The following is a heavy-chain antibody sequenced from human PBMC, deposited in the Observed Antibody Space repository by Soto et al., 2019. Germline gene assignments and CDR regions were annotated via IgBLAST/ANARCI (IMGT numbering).Heavy chain of an antibody. V-gene: IGHV4-39*01. J-gene: IGHJ3*02. Sequence: PSETLSLTCTVSGGSISSSSYCWGWIRQPPGKGLEWIGSIYYSGSTYYNPSLKSRVTISVDTSKNQFSLKLSSVTAADTAVYYCARPDTAMFFDIWGQGTMVTVSS. D-gene: IGHD5-18*01. CDR2: IYYSGST. CDR1: GGSISSSSYC. CDR3: ARPDTAMFFDI.